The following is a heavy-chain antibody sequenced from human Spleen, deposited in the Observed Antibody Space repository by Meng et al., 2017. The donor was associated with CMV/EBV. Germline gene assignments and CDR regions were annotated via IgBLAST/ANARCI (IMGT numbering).Heavy chain of an antibody. CDR3: AKSHVGVFGVVIIGIGSYYYGMDV. V-gene: IGHV3-30*02. CDR2: IRYDGSNK. J-gene: IGHJ6*02. CDR1: GFTFGSYW. Sequence: GGSLRLSCAASGFTFGSYWMSWVRQAPGKGLAWVAFIRYDGSNKYYADSVKGRFTISRDNSKNTLYLQMNSLRAEDTAVYYCAKSHVGVFGVVIIGIGSYYYGMDVWGQGTTVTVSS. D-gene: IGHD3-3*01.